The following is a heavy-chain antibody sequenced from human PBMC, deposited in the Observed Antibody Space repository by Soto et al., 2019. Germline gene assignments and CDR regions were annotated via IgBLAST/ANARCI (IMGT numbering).Heavy chain of an antibody. D-gene: IGHD6-6*01. CDR2: IRCYNGDT. Sequence: QDLLVQSGAEVKKPGASVKVSCTASGYTFTTYGISWVRQAPGQGLEWMGWIRCYNGDTNYAQRLQDRVTMTTDTSTSTAYLELRNLKSDDTAIYYCARVGSSSSPIDFWGQGTLVTVSS. V-gene: IGHV1-18*01. CDR1: GYTFTTYG. CDR3: ARVGSSSSPIDF. J-gene: IGHJ4*02.